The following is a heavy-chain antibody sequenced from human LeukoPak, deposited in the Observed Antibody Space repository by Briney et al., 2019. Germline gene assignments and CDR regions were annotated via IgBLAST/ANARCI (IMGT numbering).Heavy chain of an antibody. CDR1: GFTFSSYE. D-gene: IGHD5-24*01. CDR2: ISSSGSTI. V-gene: IGHV3-48*03. CDR3: ARQLRDGYNYHCFDY. J-gene: IGHJ4*02. Sequence: GGPLRLSCAASGFTFSSYEMNWVRQAPGKGLEWVSYISSSGSTIYYADSVKGRFTISRDNAKNSLYLQMNSLRAEDTAVYYCARQLRDGYNYHCFDYWGQGTLVTVSS.